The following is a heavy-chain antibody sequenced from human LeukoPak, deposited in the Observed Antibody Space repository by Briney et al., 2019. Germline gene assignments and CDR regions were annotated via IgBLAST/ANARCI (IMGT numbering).Heavy chain of an antibody. CDR3: ARGKYCSSISCYISQGEFDP. D-gene: IGHD2-2*02. CDR2: IYPGDSDT. CDR1: GYSFTSYW. Sequence: GESLKISCKGSGYSFTSYWIGLVRQMPGKGLEWMGIIYPGDSDTRYSPSFEGQVTISADKSIRTAYLQWSSLKASDTAMYYCARGKYCSSISCYISQGEFDPWGQGTLVTVSS. J-gene: IGHJ5*02. V-gene: IGHV5-51*01.